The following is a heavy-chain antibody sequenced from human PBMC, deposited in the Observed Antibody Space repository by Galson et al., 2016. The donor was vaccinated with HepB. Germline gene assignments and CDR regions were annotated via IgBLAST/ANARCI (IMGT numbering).Heavy chain of an antibody. V-gene: IGHV1-46*01. D-gene: IGHD6-6*01. CDR1: GYTFTNYY. J-gene: IGHJ6*02. CDR2: INPSGTST. CDR3: ARDLYSSSSGQEGMGI. Sequence: SVKVSCKASGYTFTNYYIHWVRQAPGQGLVWVGDINPSGTSTSYAQTFQGRVSVSRDTSTSTVYMELSSLRSEDTAVYYCARDLYSSSSGQEGMGIWGQGTTVTVAS.